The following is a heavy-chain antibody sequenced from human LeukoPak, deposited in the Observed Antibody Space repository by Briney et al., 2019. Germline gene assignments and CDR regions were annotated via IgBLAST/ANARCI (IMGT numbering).Heavy chain of an antibody. CDR3: ARDGGYDILTGYYNEYKFDY. CDR2: ISSSGSTI. D-gene: IGHD3-9*01. Sequence: PGGSLRLSCAASGFTFSDYYMSWIRQASGKGLEWVSYISSSGSTIYYADSVKGRFTISRDNAKNSLYLQMNSLRAEDTAVYYCARDGGYDILTGYYNEYKFDYWGQGTLVTVSS. CDR1: GFTFSDYY. V-gene: IGHV3-11*01. J-gene: IGHJ4*02.